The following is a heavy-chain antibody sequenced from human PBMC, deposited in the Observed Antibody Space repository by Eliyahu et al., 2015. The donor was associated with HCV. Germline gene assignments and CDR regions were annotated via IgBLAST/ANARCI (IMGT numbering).Heavy chain of an antibody. V-gene: IGHV3-21*01. CDR2: IGSDSNT. J-gene: IGHJ3*02. D-gene: IGHD3-10*01. Sequence: DVQLVXSGGGLVKPGGSXKLSCXTSGFTFSIYAMTWVRQAPGKGLEWVSSIGSDSNTHYAGSVKGRFTISRDNAKNSLYLQMDSLRAEDTAVYYCAKEIGEAFDTWGQGTLVTVSS. CDR3: AKEIGEAFDT. CDR1: GFTFSIYA.